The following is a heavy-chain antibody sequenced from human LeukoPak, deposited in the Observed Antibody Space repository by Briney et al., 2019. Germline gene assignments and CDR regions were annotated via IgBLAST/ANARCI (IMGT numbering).Heavy chain of an antibody. J-gene: IGHJ4*02. V-gene: IGHV3-11*01. D-gene: IGHD3-10*01. Sequence: PGGSLRLSCAASGFTFNDYYMSWIRQAPGEGLEWISYISGSGDRIYYADSVKGRFTISRDNAKNSLYLQLNSLRAEDTAVYYCARGRWFGESLPAHFEYWGQGTLVTVSS. CDR3: ARGRWFGESLPAHFEY. CDR2: ISGSGDRI. CDR1: GFTFNDYY.